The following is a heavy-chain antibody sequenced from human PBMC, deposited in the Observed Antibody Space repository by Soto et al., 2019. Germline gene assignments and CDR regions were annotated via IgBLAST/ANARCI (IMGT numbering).Heavy chain of an antibody. CDR3: ARSIRGPRRFNGMDV. V-gene: IGHV2-70*13. CDR2: IERDDDDK. D-gene: IGHD1-20*01. Sequence: TCPTLMNPTDTLTLTCTFSGFSLTSPGMCVSWIRQPPGKALEWLALIERDDDDKYYSTSLKTRLTISKDTRKNQVVLTMANMDPADTGTYYCARSIRGPRRFNGMDVWGQGTTVTVSS. J-gene: IGHJ6*02. CDR1: GFSLTSPGMC.